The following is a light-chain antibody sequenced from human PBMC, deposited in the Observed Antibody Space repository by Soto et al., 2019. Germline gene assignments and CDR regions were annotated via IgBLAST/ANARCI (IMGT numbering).Light chain of an antibody. CDR2: GAS. CDR3: QQYGSSPMYT. V-gene: IGKV3-15*01. Sequence: EIVMTQSPATLSVSPGDRATLSCRASQSVSSSLAWYQQKPGQAPRLLIYGASTRATGISARFSGSGSGTEFTLTISSLQSEDFAVYYCQQYGSSPMYTFGQGTKVDIK. CDR1: QSVSSS. J-gene: IGKJ2*01.